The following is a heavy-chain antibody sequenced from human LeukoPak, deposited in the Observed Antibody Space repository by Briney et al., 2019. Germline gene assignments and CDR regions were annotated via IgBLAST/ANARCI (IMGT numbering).Heavy chain of an antibody. J-gene: IGHJ4*02. CDR3: AKAAYGSESYYDPFDY. CDR2: ISGSNSYI. V-gene: IGHV3-21*04. D-gene: IGHD3-10*01. Sequence: GGSLRLSCAASGFTFSSYSMNWVRQAPGKGLEWVSSISGSNSYIYYADSMKGRFTISRDNAKNTLYLQMNSLRAEDTAVYYCAKAAYGSESYYDPFDYWGQGTLVTVSS. CDR1: GFTFSSYS.